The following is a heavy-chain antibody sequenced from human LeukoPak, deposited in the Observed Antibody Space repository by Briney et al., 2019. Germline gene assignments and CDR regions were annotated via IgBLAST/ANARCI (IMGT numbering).Heavy chain of an antibody. V-gene: IGHV1-69*13. CDR2: IIPIFGTA. J-gene: IGHJ4*02. Sequence: SMTVSCKASGGSFSRYTISWVRQAPGQGLEWMGGIIPIFGTANYEQKFQGRVTITADESTRTAYMELRTLRSEDTAIYYCARGSGETGGYYYVYWGRGTPVTVSS. D-gene: IGHD3-22*01. CDR1: GGSFSRYT. CDR3: ARGSGETGGYYYVY.